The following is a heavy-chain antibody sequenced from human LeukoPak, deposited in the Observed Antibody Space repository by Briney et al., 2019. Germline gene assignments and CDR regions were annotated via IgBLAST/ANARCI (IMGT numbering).Heavy chain of an antibody. CDR3: ATEGYCSSTSCYAYYYYGMDV. Sequence: ASVKVPCKVSGYTLTELSMHWVRQAPGKGLEWMGGFDPEDGETIYAQKFQGRVTMTEDTSTDTAYMELSSLRSEDTAVYYCATEGYCSSTSCYAYYYYGMDVWGQGTTVTVSS. J-gene: IGHJ6*02. V-gene: IGHV1-24*01. CDR1: GYTLTELS. D-gene: IGHD2-2*01. CDR2: FDPEDGET.